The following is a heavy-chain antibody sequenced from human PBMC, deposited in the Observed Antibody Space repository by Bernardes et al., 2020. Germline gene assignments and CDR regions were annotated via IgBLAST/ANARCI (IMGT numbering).Heavy chain of an antibody. Sequence: SGPTLVKPTQTLTLTCTFSGFSLSTSGMRVSWIRQPPGKALEWLARIDWDDDKFYSTSLKTRLTISKDTSKNQVVLTMTNMDPVDTATYYCARDLDLYYYYYMDVWGKGTTVTVSS. J-gene: IGHJ6*03. V-gene: IGHV2-70*04. CDR1: GFSLSTSGMR. CDR2: IDWDDDK. CDR3: ARDLDLYYYYYMDV.